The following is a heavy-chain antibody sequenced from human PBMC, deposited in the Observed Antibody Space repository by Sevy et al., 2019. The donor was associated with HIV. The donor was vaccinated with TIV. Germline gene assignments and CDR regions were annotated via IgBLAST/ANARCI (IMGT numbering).Heavy chain of an antibody. J-gene: IGHJ4*02. D-gene: IGHD3-22*01. CDR1: GFTFSIYT. CDR2: ISNSSTYI. CDR3: ASGSLDSTGYPFDY. V-gene: IGHV3-21*01. Sequence: GGSLRLSCAASGFTFSIYTMNWVRQAPGKGLEWVSSISNSSTYIYYADSVRGRFTISRDNAKNSLYLQMQSLRAEDTAVYYCASGSLDSTGYPFDYWGQGTLVTVSS.